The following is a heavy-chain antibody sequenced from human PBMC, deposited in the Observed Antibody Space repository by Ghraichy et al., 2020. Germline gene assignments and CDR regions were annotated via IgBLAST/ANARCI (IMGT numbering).Heavy chain of an antibody. D-gene: IGHD1-20*01. V-gene: IGHV1-18*04. CDR2: ITNPNGNT. CDR3: ARGITYFDP. CDR1: GYTFTDYV. J-gene: IGHJ5*02. Sequence: ASVKVSCKASGYTFTDYVITWVRQAPGQGLEWMGWITNPNGNTQSAQRLQGRVTMTTDTSPNTVYMELRSLRFDDTAVYYCARGITYFDPWGQGTLVTVSS.